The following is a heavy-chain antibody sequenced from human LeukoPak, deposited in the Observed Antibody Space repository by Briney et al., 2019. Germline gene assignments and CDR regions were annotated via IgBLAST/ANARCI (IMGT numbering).Heavy chain of an antibody. CDR3: AKHRGYSYGSLGMDV. J-gene: IGHJ6*02. Sequence: GGSLRLSCAASGFTFSSYGMHWVRQAPGKGLEWVAVISYDGSNKYYANSVKGRFTISRDNSKNTLYLQMNSLRAEDTAVYYCAKHRGYSYGSLGMDVWGQGTTVTVSS. V-gene: IGHV3-30*18. CDR2: ISYDGSNK. CDR1: GFTFSSYG. D-gene: IGHD5-18*01.